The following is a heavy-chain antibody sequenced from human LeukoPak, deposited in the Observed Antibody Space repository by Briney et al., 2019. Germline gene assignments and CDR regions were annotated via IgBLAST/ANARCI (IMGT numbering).Heavy chain of an antibody. V-gene: IGHV4-59*01. CDR3: ARKRSGKNYGMDV. Sequence: SETLSLTCTVPGGSISSYYWSWIRQPPGKGLGWIGYIYYSGSTNYNPSLKSRVTISVDTSKNQFSLKLSSVTAADTAVYYCARKRSGKNYGMDVWGQGTTVTVSS. J-gene: IGHJ6*02. CDR1: GGSISSYY. D-gene: IGHD1-26*01. CDR2: IYYSGST.